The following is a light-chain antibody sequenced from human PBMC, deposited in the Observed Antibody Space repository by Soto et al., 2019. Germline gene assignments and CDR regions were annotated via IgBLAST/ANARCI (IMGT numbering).Light chain of an antibody. CDR2: GAS. Sequence: EIVLTQSPGTLSLSPGEGATLSCRSSQSVSSTYLAWYQQKPGQAPRLLIYGASNRATGIPDRFSGSGSGTDFTLTISSLEPEDFALYYCQQFGSSPRYSFGPGTKLEIK. CDR3: QQFGSSPRYS. CDR1: QSVSSTY. V-gene: IGKV3-20*01. J-gene: IGKJ2*03.